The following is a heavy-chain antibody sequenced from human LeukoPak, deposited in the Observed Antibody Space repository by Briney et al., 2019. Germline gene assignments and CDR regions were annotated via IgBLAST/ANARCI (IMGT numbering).Heavy chain of an antibody. J-gene: IGHJ4*02. CDR1: GGSISSGGYY. V-gene: IGHV4-31*03. CDR3: GRGRGTVEDIVVVVADHFDY. CDR2: IYYSGST. D-gene: IGHD2-15*01. Sequence: PSQTLSLTCTVSGGSISSGGYYWSWIRQHPGKGLEWIGYIYYSGSTYYNPSLKSRVTISVDTSKNQFSLKLSSVTAADTAVYYCGRGRGTVEDIVVVVADHFDYWGQGTLVTVSS.